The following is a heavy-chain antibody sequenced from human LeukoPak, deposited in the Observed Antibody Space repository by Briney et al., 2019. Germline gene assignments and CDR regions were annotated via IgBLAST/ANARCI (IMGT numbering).Heavy chain of an antibody. CDR3: AREGEVIVTDNLFY. V-gene: IGHV1-2*02. D-gene: IGHD2-21*01. CDR1: GYTFTGYY. CDR2: INPNSGGT. Sequence: ASVKVSCKASGYTFTGYYLHWVRQAPGQGLEWMGWINPNSGGTNYAQKFQGRVTMTRDTSTRTVYMELSSLRSEDTAAYYCAREGEVIVTDNLFYWGLGTLVTVSS. J-gene: IGHJ4*02.